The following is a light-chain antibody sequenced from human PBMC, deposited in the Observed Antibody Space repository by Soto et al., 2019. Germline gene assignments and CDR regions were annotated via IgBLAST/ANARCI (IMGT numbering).Light chain of an antibody. CDR1: QGISSL. CDR3: QPANSFPLT. V-gene: IGKV1-12*01. Sequence: DIQMTQSPSSVSASVGDRFTITCRASQGISSLLAWYQQKPGKAPNLLIHTASSLQSGVPSRFSGSGSGTDFPLTISSLQPEDFATYYCQPANSFPLTFGGGTKVEIK. CDR2: TAS. J-gene: IGKJ4*01.